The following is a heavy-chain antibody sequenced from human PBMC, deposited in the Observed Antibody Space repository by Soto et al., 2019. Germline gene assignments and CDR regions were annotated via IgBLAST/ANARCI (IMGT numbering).Heavy chain of an antibody. CDR1: GFTFSSYA. J-gene: IGHJ4*02. CDR2: ISGSGGST. V-gene: IGHV3-23*01. D-gene: IGHD3-22*01. CDR3: AKDGITDYYDSSGYYYGGHFDY. Sequence: GGSLRLSCAASGFTFSSYAMSWVRQAPGKGLEWVSAISGSGGSTYYADSVKGRFTISRDNSKNTLYLQMNSLRAEDTAVYYCAKDGITDYYDSSGYYYGGHFDYWGQGTLVTVSS.